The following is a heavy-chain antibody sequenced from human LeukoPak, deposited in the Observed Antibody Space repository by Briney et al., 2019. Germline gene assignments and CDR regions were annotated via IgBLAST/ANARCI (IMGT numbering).Heavy chain of an antibody. Sequence: SGTLSLTCAVSGGSISSSNWWSWVRQPPGKGLEWIGSIYHSGSTYYNPSLKSRVTISVDTSKNQFSLKLSSVTAADTAVYYCARDVSSLDYYDSSGKYNAFDIWGQGTMVTVSS. J-gene: IGHJ3*02. D-gene: IGHD3-22*01. CDR2: IYHSGST. CDR1: GGSISSSNW. CDR3: ARDVSSLDYYDSSGKYNAFDI. V-gene: IGHV4-4*02.